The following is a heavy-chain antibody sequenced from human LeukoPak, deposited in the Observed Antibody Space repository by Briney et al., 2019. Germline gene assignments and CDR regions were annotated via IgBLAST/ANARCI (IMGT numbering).Heavy chain of an antibody. J-gene: IGHJ3*02. Sequence: ASVKVSCKASGYTFTSYGISWVRQAPGQGLEWMGWISAYNGNTNYAQKLQGRVTMTTDTSTSTAYMELRSLRSDDTAVDYCAGVFLNDGAFDIWGQGTMVTVSS. CDR2: ISAYNGNT. D-gene: IGHD1-1*01. CDR3: AGVFLNDGAFDI. CDR1: GYTFTSYG. V-gene: IGHV1-18*01.